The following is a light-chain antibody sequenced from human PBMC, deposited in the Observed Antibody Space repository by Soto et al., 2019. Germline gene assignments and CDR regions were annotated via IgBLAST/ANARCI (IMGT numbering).Light chain of an antibody. J-gene: IGKJ2*02. CDR3: QQYYSTRGT. CDR2: WAS. CDR1: QSVLYSSNNKNY. V-gene: IGKV4-1*01. Sequence: DIVMTQSPDSLAVSLGERATINCKSSQSVLYSSNNKNYLAWYQQKPGQPPKLLIYWASTRESGVPDRFSGSGSGTDFTLTISSLQAEDVAVYDCQQYYSTRGTFGQGTKLEIK.